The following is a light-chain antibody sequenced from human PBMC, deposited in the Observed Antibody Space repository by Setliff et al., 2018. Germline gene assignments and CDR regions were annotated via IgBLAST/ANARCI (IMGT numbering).Light chain of an antibody. CDR3: NAYTAGTTYV. CDR2: GVS. V-gene: IGLV2-14*03. Sequence: QSVLAQPASVSGSPGQSITISCSGTSNDVGSYDLVSWYQQHPGKAPKLIIYGVSDRPSGVSSRFSGSKPGNTASLTISGLQTEDEADYYCNAYTAGTTYVFGTGTKVTVL. J-gene: IGLJ1*01. CDR1: SNDVGSYDL.